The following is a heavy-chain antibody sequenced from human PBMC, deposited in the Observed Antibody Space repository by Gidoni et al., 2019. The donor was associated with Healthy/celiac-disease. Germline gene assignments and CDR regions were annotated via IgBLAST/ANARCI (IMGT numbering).Heavy chain of an antibody. D-gene: IGHD5-18*01. CDR2: INHSGST. CDR1: GRSFSGYY. V-gene: IGHV4-34*01. J-gene: IGHJ4*02. Sequence: QVQLQQWGAGLLKPSETLSLTCAVYGRSFSGYYWSWIRQPPGKGLEWIGEINHSGSTNYNPSLKSRVTISVDTSKNQFSLKLSSVTAADTAVYYCARGPLVLGYSYGYGYWGQGTLVTVSS. CDR3: ARGPLVLGYSYGYGY.